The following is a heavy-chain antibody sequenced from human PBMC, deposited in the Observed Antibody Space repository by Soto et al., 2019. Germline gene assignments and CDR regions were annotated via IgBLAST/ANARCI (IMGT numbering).Heavy chain of an antibody. CDR2: VYYTGSA. V-gene: IGHV4-59*08. J-gene: IGHJ4*02. CDR3: VRNPTRAWDYFDY. Sequence: SETLSLTCTVSGGSISTYYWGWIRQPPGKGLDWIGYVYYTGSANYNPSLKSRVTISIDTSKNQSSLKLGSVTAADTAVYYCVRNPTRAWDYFDYCGQPNLVPVSS. D-gene: IGHD1-26*01. CDR1: GGSISTYY.